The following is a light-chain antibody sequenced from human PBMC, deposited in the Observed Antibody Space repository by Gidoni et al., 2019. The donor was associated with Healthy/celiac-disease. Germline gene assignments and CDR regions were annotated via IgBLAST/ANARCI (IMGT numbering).Light chain of an antibody. CDR1: QSPRHSNGYNY. CDR3: KQALRTPRT. Sequence: DIVPTQPHLSLPVSPGEPASIPCRSSQSPRHSNGYNYLDWYLQKPGQSPQLLIYLGSSRASGVPDRFSGSGSGTDFTLKISRVEAEDVGIYYCKQALRTPRTFXXXTKVEIK. V-gene: IGKV2-28*01. J-gene: IGKJ1*01. CDR2: LGS.